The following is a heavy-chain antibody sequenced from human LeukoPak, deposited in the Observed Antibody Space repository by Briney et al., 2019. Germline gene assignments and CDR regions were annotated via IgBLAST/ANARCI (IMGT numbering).Heavy chain of an antibody. CDR2: INPNSGGT. D-gene: IGHD3-9*01. Sequence: GASVKVSCKASGYTFTDYYMHWVRQAPGQGLEWMGWINPNSGGTNYAQKFQGRVTMTRDTSISTAYMELSRLRSDDTAVYYCAKDTRYSQYYYYGMDVWGQGTTVTVSS. CDR1: GYTFTDYY. J-gene: IGHJ6*02. V-gene: IGHV1-2*02. CDR3: AKDTRYSQYYYYGMDV.